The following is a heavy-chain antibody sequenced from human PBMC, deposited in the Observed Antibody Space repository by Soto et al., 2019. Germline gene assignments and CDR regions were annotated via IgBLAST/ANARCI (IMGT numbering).Heavy chain of an antibody. CDR2: IYYSGST. D-gene: IGHD4-17*01. V-gene: IGHV4-59*01. CDR1: GGSISSYY. CDR3: ARERAGDYGLYYFDY. Sequence: SETLSLTCTVSGGSISSYYWSWIRQPPGKGLEWIGYIYYSGSTNYNPSLKSRVTISVDTSKNQFSLKLSSVTAADTAVYYCARERAGDYGLYYFDYWGQGTLVTVSS. J-gene: IGHJ4*02.